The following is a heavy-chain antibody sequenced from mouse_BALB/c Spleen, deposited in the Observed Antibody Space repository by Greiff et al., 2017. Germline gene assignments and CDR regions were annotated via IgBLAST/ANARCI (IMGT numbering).Heavy chain of an antibody. CDR1: GFTFSSYA. D-gene: IGHD2-4*01. J-gene: IGHJ3*01. Sequence: EVKLVESGGGLVKPGGSLKLSCAASGFTFSSYAMSWVRQTPEKRLEWVASISSGGSTYYPDSVKGRFTISRDNARNILYLQMSSLRSEDTAMYYCARGEYDYYPFAYWGQGTLVTVSA. CDR3: ARGEYDYYPFAY. CDR2: ISSGGST. V-gene: IGHV5-6-5*01.